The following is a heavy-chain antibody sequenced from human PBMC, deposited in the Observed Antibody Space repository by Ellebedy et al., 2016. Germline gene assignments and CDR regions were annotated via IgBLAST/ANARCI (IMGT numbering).Heavy chain of an antibody. CDR1: GFTFSSYD. J-gene: IGHJ6*02. CDR2: IGTAGNT. Sequence: GGSLRLSCAASGFTFSSYDFHWVRQATGKGLEWVSAIGTAGNTFYPASVKGRFTISRENAKNSVYFQMDSLRAEDTAVYYCARTLWTHAPYGMDVWGQGTTVTVSS. D-gene: IGHD3/OR15-3a*01. V-gene: IGHV3-13*01. CDR3: ARTLWTHAPYGMDV.